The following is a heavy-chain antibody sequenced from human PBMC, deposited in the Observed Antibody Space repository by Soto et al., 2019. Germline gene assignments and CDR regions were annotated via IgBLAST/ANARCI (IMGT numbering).Heavy chain of an antibody. V-gene: IGHV4-28*01. CDR3: ARKADGYNPFDD. CDR1: GYSISSSNW. CDR2: IYYSGST. Sequence: QVQLQESGPGLVKPSDTLSLSCAVSGYSISSSNWWGWIRQPPGKGLEWIGYIYYSGSTHFNPSLKSRVTVSVDTSKNHFSLKLSSVTAVDTAVYYCARKADGYNPFDDWGQGTPVTVSS. J-gene: IGHJ4*02. D-gene: IGHD5-12*01.